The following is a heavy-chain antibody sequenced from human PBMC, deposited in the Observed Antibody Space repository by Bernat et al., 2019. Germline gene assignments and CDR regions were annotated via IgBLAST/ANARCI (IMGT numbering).Heavy chain of an antibody. D-gene: IGHD1-26*01. CDR3: ARDWSPLLSLGAFDI. J-gene: IGHJ3*02. CDR1: GFTFSSYA. V-gene: IGHV3-30*01. Sequence: EQLLESGGGVVQPGRSLRLSCAASGFTFSSYAMHWVRQAPGKGLEWVAVISYDGSNKYYADSVKGRFTISRDNSKNTLYLQMNSLRAEDTAVYYCARDWSPLLSLGAFDIWGQGTMVTVSS. CDR2: ISYDGSNK.